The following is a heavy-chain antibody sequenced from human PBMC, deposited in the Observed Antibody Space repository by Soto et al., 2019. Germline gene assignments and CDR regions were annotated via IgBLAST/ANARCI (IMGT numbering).Heavy chain of an antibody. J-gene: IGHJ5*02. CDR1: GDSVSSKSAA. D-gene: IGHD7-27*01. V-gene: IGHV6-1*01. CDR3: ARTGDYLVDH. CDR2: TYYRSKWSS. Sequence: SQTLSLTCAISGDSVSSKSAAWHWIRQSPSRGLEWLGRTYYRSKWSSNYAVSVKSRITINPDTSKNQFSLQLRSVTPDDTAMYYRARTGDYLVDHWGQGTLVTVSS.